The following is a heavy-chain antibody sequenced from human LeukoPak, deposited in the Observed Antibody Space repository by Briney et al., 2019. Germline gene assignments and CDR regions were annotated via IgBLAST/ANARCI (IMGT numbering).Heavy chain of an antibody. Sequence: ASVKVSCKASGYTFTSHGISWVRQATGQGLEWMGWISTYNGNTNYAQKLQGRVSMTTDTSTSTAYMDLRSLRSDDTAVYYCARDPNGAGSYPWGQGTVLTVS. CDR1: GYTFTSHG. D-gene: IGHD3-10*01. CDR3: ARDPNGAGSYP. V-gene: IGHV1-18*01. J-gene: IGHJ5*02. CDR2: ISTYNGNT.